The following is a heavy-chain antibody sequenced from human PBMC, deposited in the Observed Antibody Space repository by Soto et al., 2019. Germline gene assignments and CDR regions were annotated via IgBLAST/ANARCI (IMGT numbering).Heavy chain of an antibody. CDR2: IIPIFGTA. V-gene: IGHV1-69*13. Sequence: ASVKVSCKASGGTFSSYAISWVRQAPGQGLEWMGGIIPIFGTANYAQKFQGRVTITADESTSTAYMELSSLRSEDTAVYYCAANLEMAKTTFEYWGQGTLVTVSS. CDR3: AANLEMAKTTFEY. D-gene: IGHD1-1*01. CDR1: GGTFSSYA. J-gene: IGHJ4*02.